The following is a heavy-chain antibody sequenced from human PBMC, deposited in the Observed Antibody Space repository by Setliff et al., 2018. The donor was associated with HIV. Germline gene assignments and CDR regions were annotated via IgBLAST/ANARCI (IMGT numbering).Heavy chain of an antibody. CDR1: GGSFSGYY. V-gene: IGHV4-34*01. CDR2: INHSGST. CDR3: ARGYVYDFWSGSHDYYYYGMDV. D-gene: IGHD3-3*01. Sequence: ASETLSLTCAVYGGSFSGYYWSWIRQPPGKGLEWIGEINHSGSTNYNPSLKSRVTISIDTSKNQFFLKLSTMTAADTAVYYCARGYVYDFWSGSHDYYYYGMDVWGQGTTVTVSS. J-gene: IGHJ6*02.